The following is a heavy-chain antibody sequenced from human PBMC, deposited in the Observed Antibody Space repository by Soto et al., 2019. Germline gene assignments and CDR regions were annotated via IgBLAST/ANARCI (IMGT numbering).Heavy chain of an antibody. Sequence: ASVKVSCKASEDTCTRYVIHWVRQAPGQRLEWMGWINAGNGNTKYSQNFQGRVTITRDASASTAYMELSSLRSQDTAVYYCATSTIDTSTWKQYFYGMDVWGQGSTVTVSS. J-gene: IGHJ6*02. CDR3: ATSTIDTSTWKQYFYGMDV. V-gene: IGHV1-3*01. CDR1: EDTCTRYV. D-gene: IGHD6-13*01. CDR2: INAGNGNT.